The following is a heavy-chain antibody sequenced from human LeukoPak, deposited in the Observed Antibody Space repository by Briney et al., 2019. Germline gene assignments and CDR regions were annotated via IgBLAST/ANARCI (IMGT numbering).Heavy chain of an antibody. J-gene: IGHJ4*02. CDR1: GFTFSSYA. D-gene: IGHD3-22*01. CDR3: ARKFRRYDSSGYPLDY. V-gene: IGHV3-30-3*01. CDR2: ISYDGSNK. Sequence: PGRSLRLSCAASGFTFSSYAMHWVRQAPGKGLERVAVISYDGSNKYYADSVKGRFTISRDNSKNTLYLQMNSLRAEDTAVYYCARKFRRYDSSGYPLDYWGQGTLVTVSS.